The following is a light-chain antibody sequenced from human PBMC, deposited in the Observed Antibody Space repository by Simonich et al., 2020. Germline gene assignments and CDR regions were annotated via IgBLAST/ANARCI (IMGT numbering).Light chain of an antibody. V-gene: IGKV4-1*01. Sequence: DIVMTQSPDSLAVSLGERATINCKSSQSVLYSSNNKHYLAWYQQKPAQPPKLLIYWASTRESGVPDRFSGSGSGTDFTLTISSLQAEDVAVYYCQQYYSTPLTFGQGTKVEIK. CDR2: WAS. J-gene: IGKJ1*01. CDR3: QQYYSTPLT. CDR1: QSVLYSSNNKHY.